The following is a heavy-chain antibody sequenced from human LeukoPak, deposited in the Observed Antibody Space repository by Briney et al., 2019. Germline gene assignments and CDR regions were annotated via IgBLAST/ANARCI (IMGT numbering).Heavy chain of an antibody. J-gene: IGHJ4*02. CDR3: VYYGSGILGAFDY. D-gene: IGHD3-10*01. Sequence: GGSLRLSCAASGFTFSNYAMSWVRQAPGKGLEWVSAISGSGGSTYYADSVKGRFTISRDNSKNTLYLQMNSLRAEDTAVYYCVYYGSGILGAFDYWGQGTLVTVSS. CDR1: GFTFSNYA. CDR2: ISGSGGST. V-gene: IGHV3-23*01.